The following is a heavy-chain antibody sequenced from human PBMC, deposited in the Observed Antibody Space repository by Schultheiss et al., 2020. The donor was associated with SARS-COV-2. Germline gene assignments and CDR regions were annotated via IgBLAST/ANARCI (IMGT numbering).Heavy chain of an antibody. CDR2: INHSGST. V-gene: IGHV4-34*01. CDR3: AKLLRYFDWDPLEY. D-gene: IGHD3-9*01. J-gene: IGHJ4*02. Sequence: SETLSLTCAVYGGSFSGYYWSWIRQPPGKGLEWIGEINHSGSTNYNPSLKSRVTISLDTSKNQFSLKLTSVTAADTAVYYCAKLLRYFDWDPLEYWGQGTLVTVSS. CDR1: GGSFSGYY.